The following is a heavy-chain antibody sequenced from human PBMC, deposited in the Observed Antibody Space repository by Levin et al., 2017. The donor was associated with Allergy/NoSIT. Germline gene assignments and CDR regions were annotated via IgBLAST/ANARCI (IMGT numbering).Heavy chain of an antibody. J-gene: IGHJ3*02. V-gene: IGHV3-23*01. CDR1: GFTFSSYA. CDR2: ISGGGGST. Sequence: GGSLRLSCAASGFTFSSYAMSWVRQAPGKGLEWVSAISGGGGSTYYADSVKGRFTISRDNSKNTLYLQMNSLRAGDTAVYYCARSQYDSSGYGNAFENWGQGTMVTVSS. CDR3: ARSQYDSSGYGNAFEN. D-gene: IGHD3-22*01.